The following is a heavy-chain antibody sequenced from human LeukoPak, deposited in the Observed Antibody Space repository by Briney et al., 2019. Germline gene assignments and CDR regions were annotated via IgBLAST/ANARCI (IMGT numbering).Heavy chain of an antibody. CDR2: IIPIFGTA. CDR3: ARALTIFGVVYGFDY. V-gene: IGHV1-69*05. D-gene: IGHD3-3*01. J-gene: IGHJ4*02. Sequence: ASVKVSCKASGGTFSNYAISWVRQAPGQGLEWMGGIIPIFGTANYAQKFQGRVTITTDESTNTAYMELSSLRSEDTAVFYCARALTIFGVVYGFDYWGQGTLVTVSS. CDR1: GGTFSNYA.